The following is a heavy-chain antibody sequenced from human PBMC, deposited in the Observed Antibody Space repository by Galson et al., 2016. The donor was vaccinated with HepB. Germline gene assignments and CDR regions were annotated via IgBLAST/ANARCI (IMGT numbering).Heavy chain of an antibody. CDR2: INPRDGST. CDR1: GYTFTSHE. D-gene: IGHD2-21*02. V-gene: IGHV1-46*01. Sequence: SVKVSCKASGYTFTSHEMHWVRQAPGQGLEWMGIINPRDGSTTYAQKFQGRVTMTRDTSTSIVHMELSSLKSEDTAMFYCATVVGTADYWGQGTLVTASS. CDR3: ATVVGTADY. J-gene: IGHJ4*02.